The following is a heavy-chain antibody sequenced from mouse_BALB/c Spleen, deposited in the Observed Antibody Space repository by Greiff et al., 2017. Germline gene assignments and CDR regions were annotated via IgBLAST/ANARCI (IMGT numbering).Heavy chain of an antibody. Sequence: EVKLVESGGGLVKPGGSLKLSCAASGFTFSDYYMYWVRQTPEKRLEWVATISDGGSYTYYPDSVKGRFTISRDNAKNNLYLQMSSLKSEDTAMYYCASPIYYDYDGAMDYWGQGTSVTVSS. CDR1: GFTFSDYY. CDR3: ASPIYYDYDGAMDY. D-gene: IGHD2-4*01. V-gene: IGHV5-4*02. J-gene: IGHJ4*01. CDR2: ISDGGSYT.